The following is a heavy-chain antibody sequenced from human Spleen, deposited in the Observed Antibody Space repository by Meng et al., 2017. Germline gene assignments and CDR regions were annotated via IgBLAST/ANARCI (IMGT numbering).Heavy chain of an antibody. D-gene: IGHD4-11*01. CDR1: GGSFSDYY. CDR2: INHSGST. V-gene: IGHV4-34*01. Sequence: QLRLQGGGPGLLRPSETLSFTCVVSGGSFSDYYWSWIRQPPGKGLEWIGEINHSGSTNYNPSLESRATISVDTSKNNLSLKLSSVTAADSAVYYCARGPTTMAHDFDYWGQGTLVTVSS. CDR3: ARGPTTMAHDFDY. J-gene: IGHJ4*02.